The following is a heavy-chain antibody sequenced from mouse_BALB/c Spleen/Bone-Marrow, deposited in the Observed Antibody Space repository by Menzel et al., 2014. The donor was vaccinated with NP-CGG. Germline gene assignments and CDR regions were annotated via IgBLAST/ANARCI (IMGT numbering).Heavy chain of an antibody. J-gene: IGHJ2*01. CDR2: INPGSGST. D-gene: IGHD2-3*01. V-gene: IGHV1-54*01. CDR3: ARYDGYFDY. CDR1: GYAFTDYL. Sequence: VMLVGSGAELVRPGTSVKVSCKASGYAFTDYLMEWLKQRPGQGLEWIGVINPGSGSTNYNEKFKDKATLTADKSSSTAYMQLSSLTSDDSAVYFCARYDGYFDYWGQGTILTVSS.